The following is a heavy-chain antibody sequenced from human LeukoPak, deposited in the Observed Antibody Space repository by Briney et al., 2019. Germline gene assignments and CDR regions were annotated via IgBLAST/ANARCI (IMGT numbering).Heavy chain of an antibody. CDR3: AKSETMIVPFDY. CDR1: GFTFSSYG. CDR2: IRYDGSNK. Sequence: PGGSLRLSCAASGFTFSSYGMHWVRQAPGKGLEWVAFIRYDGSNKYYADSVKGRFTTSRDNSKNTLYLQMNSLRAEDTAVYYCAKSETMIVPFDYWGQGTLVTVSP. D-gene: IGHD3-22*01. J-gene: IGHJ4*02. V-gene: IGHV3-30*02.